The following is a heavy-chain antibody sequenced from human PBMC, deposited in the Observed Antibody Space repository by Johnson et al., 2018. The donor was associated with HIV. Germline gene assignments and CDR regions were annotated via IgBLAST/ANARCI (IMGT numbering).Heavy chain of an antibody. Sequence: VQLVESGGGVVQPGGSLRLSCAASGFTFSSSGMHWVRQAPGKGPEWVAFIRYDGSNKYYADSVKGRFTISRDNSKNTLYLQMNSLRAEDTAVYYCAKDGYSGYDDAFDIWGQGTMVTVSS. CDR3: AKDGYSGYDDAFDI. V-gene: IGHV3-30*02. CDR2: IRYDGSNK. D-gene: IGHD5-12*01. CDR1: GFTFSSSG. J-gene: IGHJ3*02.